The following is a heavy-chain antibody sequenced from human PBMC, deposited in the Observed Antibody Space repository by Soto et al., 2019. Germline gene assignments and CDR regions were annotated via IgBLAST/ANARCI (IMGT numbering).Heavy chain of an antibody. V-gene: IGHV4-31*03. J-gene: IGHJ4*02. CDR2: IYYSGST. CDR3: ARAGSSGYYFDY. D-gene: IGHD3-22*01. Sequence: LSLTCTVPGGSISSGGYYWSWIRQHPGKGLEWIGYIYYSGSTYYNPSLKSRVTISVDTSKNQFSLKLSSVTAADTAVYYCARAGSSGYYFDYWGQGTLVTVSS. CDR1: GGSISSGGYY.